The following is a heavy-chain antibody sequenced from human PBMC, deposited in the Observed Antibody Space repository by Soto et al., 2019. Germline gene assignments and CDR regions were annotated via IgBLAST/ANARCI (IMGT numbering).Heavy chain of an antibody. J-gene: IGHJ4*02. D-gene: IGHD3-10*01. V-gene: IGHV3-53*04. CDR2: IYSGGST. Sequence: GGSLILSCAASGFTVRSNYMSWVRQAPGKGLEWVSVIYSGGSTYYADSVKGRFTISRHNSKNTLYPQMNSLRAEDTAVYYCARDRFGELLHWGQGTLVTVSS. CDR3: ARDRFGELLH. CDR1: GFTVRSNY.